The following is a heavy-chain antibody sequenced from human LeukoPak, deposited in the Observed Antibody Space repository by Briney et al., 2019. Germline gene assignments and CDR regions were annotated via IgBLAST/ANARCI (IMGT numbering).Heavy chain of an antibody. CDR3: VRRRHVLTPIFDQ. V-gene: IGHV4-39*01. CDR2: IYYSGST. J-gene: IGHJ4*02. D-gene: IGHD2-15*01. Sequence: SSETLSLTCTVSGDSISSSSYYWDWIRQPPGKGLEWIGNIYYSGSTYYNPSLKSRVTISVDTSKNQFSLNLRSVTAADTAVYYCVRRRHVLTPIFDQWGQGTLVTVSS. CDR1: GDSISSSSYY.